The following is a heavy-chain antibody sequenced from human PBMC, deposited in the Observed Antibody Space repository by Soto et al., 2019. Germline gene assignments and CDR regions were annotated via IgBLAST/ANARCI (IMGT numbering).Heavy chain of an antibody. CDR3: TRVSSSSPLFDY. CDR2: IRSKAYGGTT. CDR1: GFAFFDYA. Sequence: GSLRLSCTASGFAFFDYAIIWGRHSPGKGLEWVGFIRSKAYGGTTEYAASVKGRFTISRDDSKSIAYLQMNSLKTEDTAVYYCTRVSSSSPLFDYWGQGTLVTVSS. J-gene: IGHJ4*02. D-gene: IGHD6-6*01. V-gene: IGHV3-49*04.